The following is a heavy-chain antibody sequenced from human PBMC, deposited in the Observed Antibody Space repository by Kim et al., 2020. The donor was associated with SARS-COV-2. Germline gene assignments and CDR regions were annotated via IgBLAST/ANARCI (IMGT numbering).Heavy chain of an antibody. CDR2: IRSKANSYAT. V-gene: IGHV3-73*01. D-gene: IGHD3-10*01. CDR3: TRPMVRALGGFDP. CDR1: GFTFSGSA. Sequence: GGSLRLSCAASGFTFSGSAMHWVRQASGKGLEWVGRIRSKANSYATAYAALVKGRFTISRDDSKNTAYLQMNSLKTEDTAVYYCTRPMVRALGGFDPWGQGTLVTVSS. J-gene: IGHJ5*02.